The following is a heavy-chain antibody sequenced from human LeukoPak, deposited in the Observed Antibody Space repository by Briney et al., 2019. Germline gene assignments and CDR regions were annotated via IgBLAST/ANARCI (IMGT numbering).Heavy chain of an antibody. V-gene: IGHV3-21*01. D-gene: IGHD3-3*01. CDR1: GFTFSSYS. CDR3: ARDRFLEKEFDY. Sequence: PGGSLRLSCAASGFTFSSYSMNWVRQAPGKGLEWVSSISSSSSHIYYADSVKGRFTISRDNAKNSLYLQMNSLRAEDTAVYYCARDRFLEKEFDYWGQGTLVTVSS. J-gene: IGHJ4*02. CDR2: ISSSSSHI.